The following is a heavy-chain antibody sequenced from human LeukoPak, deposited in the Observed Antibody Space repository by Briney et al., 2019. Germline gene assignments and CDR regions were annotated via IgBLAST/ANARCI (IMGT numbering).Heavy chain of an antibody. CDR2: IIPIFGTA. CDR3: ARGEDPGAFDI. J-gene: IGHJ3*02. CDR1: GYTFTSYY. V-gene: IGHV1-69*13. Sequence: ASVKVSCKASGYTFTSYYMHWVRQAPGQGLEWMGGIIPIFGTANYAQKFQGRVTITADESTSTAYMELSSLRSEDTAVYYCARGEDPGAFDIWGQGTMVTVSS.